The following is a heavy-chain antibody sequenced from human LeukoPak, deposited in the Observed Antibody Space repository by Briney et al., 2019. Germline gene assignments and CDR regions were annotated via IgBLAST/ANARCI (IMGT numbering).Heavy chain of an antibody. CDR2: IYYSWST. CDR3: ARQNTVQEFDQ. V-gene: IGHV4-39*01. CDR1: GGSINSSSYY. Sequence: PSETLSLTCTVSGGSINSSSYYWGWVRQPPGKWLEWIGSIYYSWSTYFKPSLRTRATTSVDTSKNHFSLKLRSVTAADTAVYYCARQNTVQEFDQWGQGTLVTVSS. D-gene: IGHD4-17*01. J-gene: IGHJ4*02.